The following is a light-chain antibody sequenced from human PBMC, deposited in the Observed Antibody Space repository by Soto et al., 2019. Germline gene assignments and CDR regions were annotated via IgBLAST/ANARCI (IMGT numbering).Light chain of an antibody. CDR3: QQYHNWPPQYT. CDR1: QSVASN. V-gene: IGKV3-15*01. J-gene: IGKJ2*01. CDR2: GAS. Sequence: EIVMTQSPASLSVSPGDGATLSCRASQSVASNVAWYQQKPGQGPRLLIHGASTRAVGVPARFSGSGSGTDFTLTINSLQSEDFAVYYCQQYHNWPPQYTFVQGTKLQIK.